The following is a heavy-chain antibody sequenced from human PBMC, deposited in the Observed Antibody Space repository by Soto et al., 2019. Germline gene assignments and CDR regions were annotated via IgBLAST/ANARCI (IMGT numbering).Heavy chain of an antibody. J-gene: IGHJ4*02. CDR2: ISGSGDTS. Sequence: PGGSLRLSCAASGFTFGNYARTWVRQAPGKGLQWVSIISGSGDTSYYADSVKGRFTISRDNSRNTLYLQMNSLRAGDSAKYYWANEGTSALYYFCCWGPGTRLPDSS. CDR1: GFTFGNYA. V-gene: IGHV3-23*01. D-gene: IGHD2-2*01. CDR3: ANEGTSALYYFCC.